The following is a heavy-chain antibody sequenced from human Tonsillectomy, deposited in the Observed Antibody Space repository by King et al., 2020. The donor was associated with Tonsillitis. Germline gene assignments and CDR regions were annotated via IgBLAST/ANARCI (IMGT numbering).Heavy chain of an antibody. CDR1: GGSFSGYY. CDR2: INHSGST. D-gene: IGHD3-10*01. V-gene: IGHV4-34*01. Sequence: VQLQQWGAGLLKPSETLSLTCAVYGGSFSGYYWSWIRQPPGKGLEWIGEINHSGSTNYNPSLKGRVTISVDTSKNQFSLKLSSVTAADTAVYYCARGKGFGESKAFDYWGQGTLVTVSS. J-gene: IGHJ4*02. CDR3: ARGKGFGESKAFDY.